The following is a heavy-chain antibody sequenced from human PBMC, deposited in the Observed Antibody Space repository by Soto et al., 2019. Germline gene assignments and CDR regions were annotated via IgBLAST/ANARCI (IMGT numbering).Heavy chain of an antibody. CDR3: AKTGFWSGYRVFDY. Sequence: QLQLQESGPGLVKPSETLSLTCTVSGGSISSSSWYWGWIRQPPGKGLEGIGSINDSGSTYYNPSLTRRSTISVDTSKYQVSLTLSLVTAADTAVDFCAKTGFWSGYRVFDYWGQGTLVTVSS. CDR2: INDSGST. J-gene: IGHJ4*02. D-gene: IGHD3-3*01. V-gene: IGHV4-39*01. CDR1: GGSISSSSWY.